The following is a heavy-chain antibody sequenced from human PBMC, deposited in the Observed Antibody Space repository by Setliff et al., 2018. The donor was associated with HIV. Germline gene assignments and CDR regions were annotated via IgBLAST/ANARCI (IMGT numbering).Heavy chain of an antibody. CDR3: ARDRLTYYFDY. CDR1: GGSFSGYY. D-gene: IGHD3-22*01. CDR2: VYSSGNT. Sequence: ASETLSLTCAVYGGSFSGYYWSWIRQPAGKGLEWIGRVYSSGNTNYNPSFKSRVTVSVDTSKNQFSLKLSSVTAADTAVYYCARDRLTYYFDYWGQGILVTVSS. J-gene: IGHJ4*02. V-gene: IGHV4-4*07.